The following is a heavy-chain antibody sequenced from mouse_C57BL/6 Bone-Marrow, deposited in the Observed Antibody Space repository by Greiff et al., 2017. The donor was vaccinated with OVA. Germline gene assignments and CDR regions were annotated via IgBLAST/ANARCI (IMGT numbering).Heavy chain of an antibody. V-gene: IGHV1-55*01. D-gene: IGHD1-1*01. J-gene: IGHJ2*01. CDR1: GYTFTSYW. CDR2: IYPGSGST. Sequence: QVQLQQPGAELVKPGASVKMSCKASGYTFTSYWITWVKQRPGQGLEWIGDIYPGSGSTNYNEKFKSKATLTVDTSSSTAYMQLSSLTSEYSAVYYCARAYYYGSSPPYFDYWGQGTTLTVSS. CDR3: ARAYYYGSSPPYFDY.